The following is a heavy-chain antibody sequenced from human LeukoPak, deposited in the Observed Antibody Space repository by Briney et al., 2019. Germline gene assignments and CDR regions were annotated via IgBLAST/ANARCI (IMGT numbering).Heavy chain of an antibody. J-gene: IGHJ4*02. V-gene: IGHV3-30-3*01. CDR2: ILYDGSNK. CDR1: GFTFSSHT. D-gene: IGHD5-18*01. Sequence: GKSLRLSCAASGFTFSSHTIHWVRQAPGKGLEWVALILYDGSNKYYADSVEGRFTISRDNSKNTLYLQMDSLRPEDSALYYCARDWGYTYGHPFDYWGQGTLVTVSS. CDR3: ARDWGYTYGHPFDY.